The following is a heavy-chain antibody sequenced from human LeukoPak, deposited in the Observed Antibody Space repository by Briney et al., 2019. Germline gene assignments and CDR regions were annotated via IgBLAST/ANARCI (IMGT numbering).Heavy chain of an antibody. Sequence: VASVKVSCKASAYTFTSYGITWVRQAPGQGLEWMGWISAYNGNTNYAQKVQGRVTMTTDTSTTTAYMELRSLRSDDTAVYYCARDYCTGGSCYFDYWGQGTLVTVSS. CDR2: ISAYNGNT. D-gene: IGHD2-15*01. CDR1: AYTFTSYG. J-gene: IGHJ4*02. V-gene: IGHV1-18*01. CDR3: ARDYCTGGSCYFDY.